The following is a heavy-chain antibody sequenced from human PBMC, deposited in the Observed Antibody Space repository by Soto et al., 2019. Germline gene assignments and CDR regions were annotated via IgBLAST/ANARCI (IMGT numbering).Heavy chain of an antibody. Sequence: SETLSLTCAVYGGSFSGYDWSWIRQPPGKGLEWIGSIYHSGSTYYNPSLKSRVAISVDTSKNQFSLKLSSVTAADTAVYYCASRTVGAGTDWFDPWGQGTLVTVSS. V-gene: IGHV4-34*01. CDR2: IYHSGST. D-gene: IGHD2-21*02. CDR3: ASRTVGAGTDWFDP. J-gene: IGHJ5*02. CDR1: GGSFSGYD.